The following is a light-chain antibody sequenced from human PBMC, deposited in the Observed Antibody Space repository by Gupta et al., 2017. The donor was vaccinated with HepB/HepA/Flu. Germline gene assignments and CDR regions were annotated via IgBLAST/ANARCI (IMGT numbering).Light chain of an antibody. CDR3: QQRANCPLVT. Sequence: EIVLTQFPATLSLSPGERVTLSCRASQSVSLSLAWYQQKPGQAPRLLVYDAFSRAAGVPPRFSGVGSGTDFTLTISRLEPEDFAVYYCQQRANCPLVTFGQGTRLDIK. CDR1: QSVSLS. J-gene: IGKJ5*01. CDR2: DAF. V-gene: IGKV3-11*01.